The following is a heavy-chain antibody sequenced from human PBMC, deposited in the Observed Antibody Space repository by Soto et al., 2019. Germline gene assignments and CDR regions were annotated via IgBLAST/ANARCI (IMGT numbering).Heavy chain of an antibody. V-gene: IGHV4-31*11. CDR3: ATRTTVTTFYY. Sequence: QVQLQESGPGLVKPSQTLSLTCDVSGASVTRAGSYWGWIRQRPGQGLEWIGYIYFDGTTYYNPSLKSRVIISADTSRNQFSLSLSFLTAADTAVYYCATRTTVTTFYYWGQGTLVTVSS. CDR1: GASVTRAGSY. D-gene: IGHD4-17*01. CDR2: IYFDGTT. J-gene: IGHJ4*02.